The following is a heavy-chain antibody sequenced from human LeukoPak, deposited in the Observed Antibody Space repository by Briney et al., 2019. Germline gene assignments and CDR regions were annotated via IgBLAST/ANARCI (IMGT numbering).Heavy chain of an antibody. Sequence: GGSLRLSCAASGFTFSSYSMNWVRQAPGKGLEWVSSISSSSSYIYYADSVKGRFTVSRDNAKNSLYLQMNSLRAEDTAVYYCARYRYCSGGSCYSDYYYYYGMDVWGQGTTVTVSS. CDR1: GFTFSSYS. J-gene: IGHJ6*02. CDR2: ISSSSSYI. D-gene: IGHD2-15*01. CDR3: ARYRYCSGGSCYSDYYYYYGMDV. V-gene: IGHV3-21*01.